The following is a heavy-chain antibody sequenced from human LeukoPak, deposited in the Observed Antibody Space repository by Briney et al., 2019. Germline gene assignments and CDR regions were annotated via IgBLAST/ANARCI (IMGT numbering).Heavy chain of an antibody. CDR3: TRDPPAVAINTYA. CDR1: GVSVSSNF. V-gene: IGHV3-66*01. Sequence: GGSLRLSCAASGVSVSSNFMIWVRQAPGKGLEWVSLIYSGGETSYADSVKVRFSISRDNSKNTLYLQMNSLRVEDTAVHYCTRDPPAVAINTYAWGQGTLVTVSS. CDR2: IYSGGET. J-gene: IGHJ5*02. D-gene: IGHD6-13*01.